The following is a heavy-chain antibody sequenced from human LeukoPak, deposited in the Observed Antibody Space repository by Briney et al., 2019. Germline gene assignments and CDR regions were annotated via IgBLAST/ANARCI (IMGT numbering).Heavy chain of an antibody. CDR2: IHHSGST. CDR3: AREGDSSVYYDY. V-gene: IGHV4-34*01. CDR1: RGSFSGYY. J-gene: IGHJ4*02. Sequence: SETLSLTCAVYRGSFSGYYWSWIRQPPGKGLEWIGEIHHSGSTNYNPSLKSRVTILVDTSKNQFSLKRSSVTAADTAVYYCAREGDSSVYYDYWGQGTLVTVSS. D-gene: IGHD3-22*01.